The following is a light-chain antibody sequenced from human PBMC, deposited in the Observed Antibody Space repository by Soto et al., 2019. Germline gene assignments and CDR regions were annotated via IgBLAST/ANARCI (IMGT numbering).Light chain of an antibody. J-gene: IGKJ2*01. Sequence: EIVLTQSPATLSLSPGERATLSCRASQSVSSYLAWYQQKPGQAPRLLIYDASNRATGIPARFSGSGSGTDVTLTISSLEPEDFAVYSCQQRSNWPHTFGQGTKLEIK. CDR1: QSVSSY. CDR2: DAS. CDR3: QQRSNWPHT. V-gene: IGKV3-11*01.